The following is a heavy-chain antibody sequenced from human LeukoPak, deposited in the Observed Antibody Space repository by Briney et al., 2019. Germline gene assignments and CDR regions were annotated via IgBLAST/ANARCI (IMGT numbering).Heavy chain of an antibody. Sequence: GGSLRLSCAASGFTFSSYGMHWVRQAPGKGLEWVAVISYDGSKKYYADSVKGRFTISRDNSENTLSLQMNSLRAEDTALYYCARTILVSGMDAFDVWGQGRMVTVST. CDR3: ARTILVSGMDAFDV. CDR2: ISYDGSKK. D-gene: IGHD5/OR15-5a*01. V-gene: IGHV3-30*03. J-gene: IGHJ3*01. CDR1: GFTFSSYG.